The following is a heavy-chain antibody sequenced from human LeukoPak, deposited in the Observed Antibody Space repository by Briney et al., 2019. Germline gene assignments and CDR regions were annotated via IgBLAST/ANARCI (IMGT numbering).Heavy chain of an antibody. D-gene: IGHD5-12*01. CDR1: GFTFSSYW. Sequence: GGCLRLSCAASGFTFSSYWMHWVRQAPGKGLVWVSRINSDGSSTSYADSVKGRFTISRDNAKNTLYLQMNSLRAEDTAVYYCAREGIEYAFDIWGQGTRVTVSS. CDR2: INSDGSST. CDR3: AREGIEYAFDI. J-gene: IGHJ3*02. V-gene: IGHV3-74*01.